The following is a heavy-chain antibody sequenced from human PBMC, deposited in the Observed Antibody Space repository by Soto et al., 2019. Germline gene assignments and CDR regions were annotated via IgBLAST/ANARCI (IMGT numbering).Heavy chain of an antibody. D-gene: IGHD5-18*01. V-gene: IGHV3-53*01. CDR1: GLSVSWEY. CDR2: IYRGGGT. J-gene: IGHJ3*02. CDR3: ARRDDSEAFDI. Sequence: PGGSLRLSCAGSGLSVSWEYISWVRQPPGKGLEWVSIIYRGGGTYYADSAKGRCIISRDASKNMVFLQVNNLRAEDTAIYYCARRDDSEAFDIWGQGTTVTVSS.